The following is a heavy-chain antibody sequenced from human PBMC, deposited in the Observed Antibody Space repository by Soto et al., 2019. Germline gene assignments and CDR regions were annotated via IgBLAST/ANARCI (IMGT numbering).Heavy chain of an antibody. J-gene: IGHJ4*02. V-gene: IGHV3-74*01. Sequence: WWALRLSCASSGFTFGNYWMHWVRQAPGKGLEWVSRMNSDGSSTNYADSVKGRFTVSRDNAKNTLYLQMNSLRAEDTAVYYCATAEVDYWGPGTLVTVSS. CDR1: GFTFGNYW. CDR2: MNSDGSST. CDR3: ATAEVDY.